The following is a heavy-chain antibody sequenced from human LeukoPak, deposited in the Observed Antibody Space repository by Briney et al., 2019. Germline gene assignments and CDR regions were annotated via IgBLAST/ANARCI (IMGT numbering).Heavy chain of an antibody. Sequence: ASVKVSCKASGYTFTGYYMHWVRQAPGQGLEWMGWINPNSGGTNYAQKFQGRVTMTRDTSISTAYMELSRLRSDDTAVYYCARGDTAMAYYYYYMDVWGKGTTVTVSS. D-gene: IGHD5-18*01. CDR3: ARGDTAMAYYYYYMDV. CDR1: GYTFTGYY. CDR2: INPNSGGT. J-gene: IGHJ6*03. V-gene: IGHV1-2*02.